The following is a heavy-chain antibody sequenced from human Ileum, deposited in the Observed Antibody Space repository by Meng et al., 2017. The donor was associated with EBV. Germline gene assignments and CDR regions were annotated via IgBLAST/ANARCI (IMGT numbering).Heavy chain of an antibody. CDR3: ARYGRCNGNSFYCFDP. D-gene: IGHD4-23*01. CDR2: IDQSGYT. Sequence: LQQWGPGPLKPSGTLSLPRAVYGGSFNDYYWTWHRQPPGQGLGWIGEIDQSGYTKFNPSLSSRATISRDTSNNQFSLRLNSVTAADTALYYCARYGRCNGNSFYCFDPWGQGTLVTVSS. CDR1: GGSFNDYY. J-gene: IGHJ5*02. V-gene: IGHV4-34*01.